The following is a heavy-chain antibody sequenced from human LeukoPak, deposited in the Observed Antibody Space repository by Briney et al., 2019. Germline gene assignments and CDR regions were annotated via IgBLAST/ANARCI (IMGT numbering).Heavy chain of an antibody. Sequence: SETLSLTCAVYGGSFSGYYWSWIRQPQGKGLEWIGEINHSGSTNYNPSLKSRVTISVDTSKNQFSLKLSSVTAADTAVYYCAGLSSGWYGGGYWGQGTLVTVSS. D-gene: IGHD6-19*01. CDR2: INHSGST. V-gene: IGHV4-34*01. CDR3: AGLSSGWYGGGY. CDR1: GGSFSGYY. J-gene: IGHJ4*02.